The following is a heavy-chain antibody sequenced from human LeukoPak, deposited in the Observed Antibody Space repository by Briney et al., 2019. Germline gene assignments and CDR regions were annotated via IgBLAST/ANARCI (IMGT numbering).Heavy chain of an antibody. CDR2: INSDGSWT. Sequence: GGSLRLSCAASGNYWMHWVRQAPGKGLVWVSHINSDGSWTSYADSVKGRFTISKDNAKNTVYLQMNNLRVEDTAVYYCVSFYEAYWGRGTLVTVSS. V-gene: IGHV3-74*01. CDR3: VSFYEAY. CDR1: GNYW. J-gene: IGHJ4*02. D-gene: IGHD2-2*01.